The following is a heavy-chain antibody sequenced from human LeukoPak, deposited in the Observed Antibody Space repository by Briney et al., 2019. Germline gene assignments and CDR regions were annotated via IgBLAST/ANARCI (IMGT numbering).Heavy chain of an antibody. D-gene: IGHD2-2*01. V-gene: IGHV4-34*01. CDR1: GGSFSGYY. CDR3: ARGLNCSSTSCYQVKWFDP. CDR2: INHSGST. Sequence: SETLSLTCAVYGGSFSGYYWSWIRQPPGKGLEWIGEINHSGSTNHNPSLKSRVTISVDTSMNQFSLKLSSVTAADTAMYYCARGLNCSSTSCYQVKWFDPWGQGTLVTVSS. J-gene: IGHJ5*02.